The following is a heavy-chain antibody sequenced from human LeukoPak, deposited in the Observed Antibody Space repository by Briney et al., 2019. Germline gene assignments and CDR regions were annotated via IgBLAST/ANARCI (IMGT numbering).Heavy chain of an antibody. CDR3: ARDRQTIAVAA. CDR1: GFTFSSYS. D-gene: IGHD6-19*01. V-gene: IGHV3-21*01. J-gene: IGHJ4*02. Sequence: PGGSLRLSCAASGFTFSSYSMNWVRQAPGKGLEWVSSISSSSYIYYADSVKGRFTISRDNAKNSLYLQMNSLRAEDTAVYYCARDRQTIAVAAWGQGTLVTVSS. CDR2: ISSSSYI.